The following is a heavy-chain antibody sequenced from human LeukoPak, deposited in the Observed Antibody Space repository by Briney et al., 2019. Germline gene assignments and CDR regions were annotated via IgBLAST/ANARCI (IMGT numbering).Heavy chain of an antibody. CDR1: GFTVSSNY. CDR3: ARRSGYCSSTSCYEGAFDY. Sequence: GGSLRLSCAASGFTVSSNYMSWVRQAPGKGLEWVLVIYSGGSTYYADSVKGRFTISRDNSKNTLYLQMNSLRAEDTAVYYCARRSGYCSSTSCYEGAFDYWGQGTLVTVSS. J-gene: IGHJ4*02. V-gene: IGHV3-53*01. CDR2: IYSGGST. D-gene: IGHD2-2*01.